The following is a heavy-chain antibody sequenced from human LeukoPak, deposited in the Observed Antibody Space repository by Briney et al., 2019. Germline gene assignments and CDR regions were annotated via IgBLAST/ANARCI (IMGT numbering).Heavy chain of an antibody. D-gene: IGHD2-2*01. V-gene: IGHV4-4*09. Sequence: PSGTLSLTCTVSGGSISSDYWSWSRQPPGKGLEWIGYIYTGGSTGYNPSLKSRVTMSVDTSKNQFSLKLGSVTAADTAVYYCARRDCTSTTCWFDPWGQGTLVTVAS. J-gene: IGHJ5*02. CDR1: GGSISSDY. CDR2: IYTGGST. CDR3: ARRDCTSTTCWFDP.